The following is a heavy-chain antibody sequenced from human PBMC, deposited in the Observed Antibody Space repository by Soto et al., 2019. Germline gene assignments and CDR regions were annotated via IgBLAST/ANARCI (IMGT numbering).Heavy chain of an antibody. CDR2: VYPSGGAT. D-gene: IGHD5-12*01. CDR3: GTTITRPWYFDF. Sequence: QVQLVQSGAEVKKPGASVKISCKTSGYTFTSYYVHWVRQAPGQGLEWMGMVYPSGGATSYAQKFQGRVAVTADTATSTVYMDLYSLRSDDTAVYYCGTTITRPWYFDFCGQGTLVSVSS. J-gene: IGHJ4*02. CDR1: GYTFTSYY. V-gene: IGHV1-46*01.